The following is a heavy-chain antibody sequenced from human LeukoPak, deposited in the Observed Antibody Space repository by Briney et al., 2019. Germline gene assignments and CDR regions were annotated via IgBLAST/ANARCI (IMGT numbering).Heavy chain of an antibody. CDR2: INPNSGGT. V-gene: IGHV1-2*02. CDR1: GYTFTGYY. Sequence: GASVKVSCKASGYTFTGYYMHWVRQAPGQGLEWMGWINPNSGGTNYAQKFQGRVTMTRATSISTAYMELSRLRSDDTAVYYCARGVMGIYYYYYMDVWGKGTTVTVSS. CDR3: ARGVMGIYYYYYMDV. D-gene: IGHD7-27*01. J-gene: IGHJ6*03.